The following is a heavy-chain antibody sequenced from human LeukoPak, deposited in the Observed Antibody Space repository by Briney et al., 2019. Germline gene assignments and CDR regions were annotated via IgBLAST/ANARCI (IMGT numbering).Heavy chain of an antibody. D-gene: IGHD6-13*01. Sequence: ASVKVSCKASGYTFTGYYMHWVRQPHGQGLELKGRINPNSGGTNYAKKFQGRVTMTRDTSISTAYMELSRLRSDDTAVYYCAIGVQQLATYYYYYYYMDVWGKGTTVTVSS. J-gene: IGHJ6*03. CDR3: AIGVQQLATYYYYYYYMDV. V-gene: IGHV1-2*06. CDR2: INPNSGGT. CDR1: GYTFTGYY.